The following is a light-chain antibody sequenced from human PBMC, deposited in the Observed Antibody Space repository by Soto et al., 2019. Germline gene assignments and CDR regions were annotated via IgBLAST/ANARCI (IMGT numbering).Light chain of an antibody. Sequence: DIQMTQSPSSLSASVGDRVTVTCRASQSISSYLNWYQQKPGKAPSLLIYVTSSLQSGVPSRFSGSRSGTDFTLTISSLQPEDFATYYWQQTYSTPFSFGQGTRLEIK. CDR1: QSISSY. J-gene: IGKJ5*01. V-gene: IGKV1-39*01. CDR2: VTS. CDR3: QQTYSTPFS.